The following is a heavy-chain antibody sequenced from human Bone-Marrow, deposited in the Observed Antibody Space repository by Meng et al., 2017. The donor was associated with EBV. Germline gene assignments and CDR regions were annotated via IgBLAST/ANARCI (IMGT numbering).Heavy chain of an antibody. CDR1: CCNHAYNC. CDR3: ARGLSVRRYQGWIDP. D-gene: IGHD2-2*01. Sequence: AEFGECAAVLKQPWASTMICGNDCCCNHAYNCLEWLRQAPGQGLEWMGWINTHSGNPTFVKGFTGRFVFSLDTSVKTAYLQIIGLTPEDNAVYYCARGLSVRRYQGWIDPWGQGTLVTVSS. V-gene: IGHV7-4-1*02. J-gene: IGHJ5*02. CDR2: INTHSGNP.